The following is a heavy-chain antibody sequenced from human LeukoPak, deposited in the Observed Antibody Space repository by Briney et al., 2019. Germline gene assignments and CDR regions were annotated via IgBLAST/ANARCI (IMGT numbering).Heavy chain of an antibody. CDR2: IYKSGST. J-gene: IGHJ4*02. Sequence: PGGSLRLSCAASGFTVSSNYMSWVRQAPGKGLEWVSVIYKSGSTYYADSVKGRFTISRDNSKNTLYLQMNSLRVEDTAVYYCAKDAGSARKFDDWGQGTLVTVSS. V-gene: IGHV3-66*01. CDR3: AKDAGSARKFDD. D-gene: IGHD6-19*01. CDR1: GFTVSSNY.